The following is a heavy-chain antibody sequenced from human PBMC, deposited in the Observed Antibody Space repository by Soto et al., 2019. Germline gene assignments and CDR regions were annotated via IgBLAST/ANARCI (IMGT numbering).Heavy chain of an antibody. CDR2: INPNSGGT. J-gene: IGHJ4*02. CDR1: GYTFTSYG. CDR3: AREAEKKQQLVHFDY. Sequence: ASVKVSCKASGYTFTSYGISWVRQAPGQGLEWMGWINPNSGGTNYAQKFQGWVTMTRDTSISTAYMELSRLRSDDTAVYYCAREAEKKQQLVHFDYWGQGTLVTVSS. V-gene: IGHV1-2*04. D-gene: IGHD6-13*01.